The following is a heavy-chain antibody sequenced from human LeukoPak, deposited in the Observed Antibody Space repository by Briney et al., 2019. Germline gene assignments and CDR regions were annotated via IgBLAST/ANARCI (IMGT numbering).Heavy chain of an antibody. CDR1: GFTFSSSA. J-gene: IGHJ4*02. CDR2: ISNNGGYT. CDR3: AKCRSLSPASATNY. D-gene: IGHD2-15*01. V-gene: IGHV3-23*01. Sequence: PGGSLRLSCAASGFTFSSSAMSWVRQAPGKGLEWVSAISNNGGYTYYADSVQGRFTISRDNSKSTLCLQMNSLRAEDMAVYYCAKCRSLSPASATNYWGQGTLVTVSS.